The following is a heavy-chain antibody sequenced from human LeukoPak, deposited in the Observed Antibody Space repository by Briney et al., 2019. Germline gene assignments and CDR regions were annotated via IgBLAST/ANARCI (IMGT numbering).Heavy chain of an antibody. J-gene: IGHJ4*02. Sequence: PGGSLILSCAASGFTFSSYGMSWVRQAPGKGLEWVSYIRSSSSTMYYADSVKGRFTISRDNAKSSLYLQMSSLRDEDTAVYYCARARGYNHGPQDYYFDFWGQGTLVTVSS. CDR3: ARARGYNHGPQDYYFDF. CDR1: GFTFSSYG. V-gene: IGHV3-48*02. CDR2: IRSSSSTM. D-gene: IGHD5-18*01.